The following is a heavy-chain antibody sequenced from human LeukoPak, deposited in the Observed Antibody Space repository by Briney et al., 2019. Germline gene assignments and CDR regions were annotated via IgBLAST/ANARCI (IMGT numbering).Heavy chain of an antibody. V-gene: IGHV1-2*02. CDR1: GYTFTGYY. CDR3: TRGVIRGDDFDY. D-gene: IGHD3-10*01. CDR2: INPNSGGV. J-gene: IGHJ4*02. Sequence: GASVKVSCKASGYTFTGYYMHWLRQAPGQGLEGMGWINPNSGGVNYAQNFQGRVTMTRDTSISTAYMELSRLTSDDTAVYYCTRGVIRGDDFDYWGQGTLVTVSS.